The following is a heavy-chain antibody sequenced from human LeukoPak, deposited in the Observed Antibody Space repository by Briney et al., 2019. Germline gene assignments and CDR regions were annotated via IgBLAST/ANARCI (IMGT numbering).Heavy chain of an antibody. CDR3: VNPGWYYDSSGYSCYYGMDV. CDR2: IFINGDST. CDR1: GFTFSRYG. D-gene: IGHD3-22*01. J-gene: IGHJ6*02. V-gene: IGHV3-64D*09. Sequence: GGSLRLSCSASGFTFSRYGMHWVRQAPGKGLEYVSAIFINGDSTYYADSVKGRFTISRDNAKNTLYLQMSSLRPDDTAVYYCVNPGWYYDSSGYSCYYGMDVWGQGTTVTVSS.